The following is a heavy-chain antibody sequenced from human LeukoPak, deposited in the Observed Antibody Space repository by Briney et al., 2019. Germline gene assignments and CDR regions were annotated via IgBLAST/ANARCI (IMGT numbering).Heavy chain of an antibody. Sequence: GGSLRLSCAASGFTFSTFRMYWVRQAPGKGLEWVTVISYDGSDEDYIDSVKGRFTISRDNSKNTLYLQMNSLRAEDTAVYYCAKANDFWSGYYLDYWGQGTLVTVSS. D-gene: IGHD3-3*01. J-gene: IGHJ4*02. CDR2: ISYDGSDE. CDR3: AKANDFWSGYYLDY. V-gene: IGHV3-30*18. CDR1: GFTFSTFR.